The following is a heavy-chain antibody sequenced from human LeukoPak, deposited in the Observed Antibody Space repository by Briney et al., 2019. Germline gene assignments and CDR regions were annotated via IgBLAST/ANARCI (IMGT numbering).Heavy chain of an antibody. CDR3: ARDGAYVDTAMVLDY. D-gene: IGHD5-18*01. CDR2: ISYGSDTI. J-gene: IGHJ4*02. Sequence: GGSLRLSCVASGFSFSTYNMNWVRQAPGKGLEWISYISYGSDTIHYADSVKGRFTISRDNAKSSLYLHMNSLRAEDTAVYCCARDGAYVDTAMVLDYWGQGTLVTVSS. CDR1: GFSFSTYN. V-gene: IGHV3-48*01.